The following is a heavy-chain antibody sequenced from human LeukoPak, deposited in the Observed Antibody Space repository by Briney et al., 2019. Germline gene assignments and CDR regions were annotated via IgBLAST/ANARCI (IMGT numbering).Heavy chain of an antibody. J-gene: IGHJ4*02. D-gene: IGHD2-2*01. Sequence: GGSLRLSCAVSGLSVTSNYISWVRRAPGKGLEWVSVIYSGGSTSNADSMKGRFTISRDISSSTVYLQMNSLRAEDTAVYYCTRNAIVNWGQGTLVTVSS. CDR3: TRNAIVN. CDR1: GLSVTSNY. V-gene: IGHV3-66*01. CDR2: IYSGGST.